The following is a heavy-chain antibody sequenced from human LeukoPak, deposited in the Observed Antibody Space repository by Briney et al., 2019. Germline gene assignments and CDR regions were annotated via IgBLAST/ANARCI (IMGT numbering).Heavy chain of an antibody. D-gene: IGHD2-2*01. V-gene: IGHV3-64*02. CDR1: GFTFSTYN. CDR2: ISSNGGST. CDR3: ARFYCSRTNCYFDY. Sequence: GGSLRLSCAASGFTFSTYNMNWVRQAPGKGLEYVSAISSNGGSTYYADSVNGRFTVSRDNSKSTLYLQMGSLRAEDMAVYYCARFYCSRTNCYFDYWGQGTLVTVSS. J-gene: IGHJ4*02.